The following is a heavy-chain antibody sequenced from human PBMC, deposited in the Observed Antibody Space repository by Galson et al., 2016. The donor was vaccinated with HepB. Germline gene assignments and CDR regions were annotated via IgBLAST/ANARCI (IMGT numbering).Heavy chain of an antibody. J-gene: IGHJ5*02. V-gene: IGHV4-59*01. Sequence: ETLSLTCTVSGGSISTYYWSWIRQPPGKGLEWIGYIYYTGNTNYNPSLKSRVTISVDTSKNQFSLKLTSVTAADTAVYYCARFASTVTFNWFDPWGQGTLVTVSS. D-gene: IGHD4-17*01. CDR1: GGSISTYY. CDR3: ARFASTVTFNWFDP. CDR2: IYYTGNT.